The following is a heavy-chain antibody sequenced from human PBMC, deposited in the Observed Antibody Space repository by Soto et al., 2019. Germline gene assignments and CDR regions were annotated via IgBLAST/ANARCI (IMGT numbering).Heavy chain of an antibody. CDR2: ISAYNGNT. CDR1: GYTFTSYG. J-gene: IGHJ3*02. V-gene: IGHV1-18*04. CDR3: ARDNGGYSYGYDAFDI. D-gene: IGHD5-18*01. Sequence: ASVKVSCKASGYTFTSYGISWVRQAPGQGLEWMGWISAYNGNTNYAQKLQGRVTMTTDTSTSTAYMELRSLRSDDTAVYYRARDNGGYSYGYDAFDIWGQGTMVTVSS.